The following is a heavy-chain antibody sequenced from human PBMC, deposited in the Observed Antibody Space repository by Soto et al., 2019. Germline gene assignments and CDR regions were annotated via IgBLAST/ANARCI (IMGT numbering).Heavy chain of an antibody. CDR1: GGSINSGDYY. CDR2: IYYSGST. V-gene: IGHV4-30-4*01. CDR3: ARIGLTTALL. Sequence: QVQLQESGPGLVKPSQTLSLTCTVSGGSINSGDYYWSWIRQPPGKGLEWIGYIYYSGSTYYNPPLTSRVTLSIDPSKNHFFLNLSSVTAADPAVYYCARIGLTTALLWGQGTLVTVSS. D-gene: IGHD4-17*01. J-gene: IGHJ4*02.